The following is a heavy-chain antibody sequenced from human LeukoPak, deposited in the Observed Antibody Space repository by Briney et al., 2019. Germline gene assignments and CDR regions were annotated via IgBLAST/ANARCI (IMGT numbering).Heavy chain of an antibody. CDR3: ARDRDSGFDY. CDR1: GGTFSSYA. Sequence: GASAKVSCKASGGTFSSYAISWVRQAPGQGLEWMGGIIPIFGTANYAQKFQGRVTITADEPTSTAYMELSSLRSEDTAVYYCARDRDSGFDYWGQGTLVTVSS. J-gene: IGHJ4*02. V-gene: IGHV1-69*01. CDR2: IIPIFGTA. D-gene: IGHD3-10*01.